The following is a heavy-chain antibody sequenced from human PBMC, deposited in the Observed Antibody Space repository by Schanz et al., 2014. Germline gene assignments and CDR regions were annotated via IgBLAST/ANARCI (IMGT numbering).Heavy chain of an antibody. CDR1: GYTFVSYS. CDR3: ARGQRRTIGRPFGP. Sequence: VQLEQSGAEVKKPGASVKVSCKASGYTFVSYSMHWVRQAIGQGPEWMGWMQPDSGKTHYAEKFQGRVAMTRDVSISTAYMELSSLASEDTAVYYCARGQRRTIGRPFGPWGQGTLXTVSS. J-gene: IGHJ5*02. V-gene: IGHV1-8*02. D-gene: IGHD6-25*01. CDR2: MQPDSGKT.